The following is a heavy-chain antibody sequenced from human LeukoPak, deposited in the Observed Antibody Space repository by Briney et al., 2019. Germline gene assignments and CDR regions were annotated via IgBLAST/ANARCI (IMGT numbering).Heavy chain of an antibody. CDR2: ISAHNGNT. V-gene: IGHV1-18*01. Sequence: ASVKVSCKASGHTFTSYGISWVRQAPGQGLEWMGWISAHNGNTNYAQKLQGRVTMTTDTSTSTAYMELRSLRSDDTAVYYCARVVRELHLLDYWGQGTLVTVSS. CDR3: ARVVRELHLLDY. J-gene: IGHJ4*02. D-gene: IGHD3-10*01. CDR1: GHTFTSYG.